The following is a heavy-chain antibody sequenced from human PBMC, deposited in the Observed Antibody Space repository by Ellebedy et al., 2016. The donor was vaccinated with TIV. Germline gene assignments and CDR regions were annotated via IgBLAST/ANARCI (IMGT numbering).Heavy chain of an antibody. V-gene: IGHV3-66*01. CDR3: VRERFPLPT. Sequence: GESLKISCAASGFSVSSNYMTWVRQAPGKGLEWFSVIYSGNNTHYAESVKGRFTISRDIFKNSVYLQMDRLRAEDTALYYCVRERFPLPTWGQGTLVTVSS. CDR1: GFSVSSNY. D-gene: IGHD3-16*01. CDR2: IYSGNNT. J-gene: IGHJ5*02.